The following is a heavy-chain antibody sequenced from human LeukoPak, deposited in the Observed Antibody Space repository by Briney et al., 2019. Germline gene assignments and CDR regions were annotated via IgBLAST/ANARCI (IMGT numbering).Heavy chain of an antibody. V-gene: IGHV3-30*02. CDR1: GFTFSNHG. CDR3: VASGYVY. Sequence: GGSLRLSCAASGFTFSNHGIHWVRQAPGKGLEWVAFIRSDGTNKYYVDSVKGRFTISRGNSKNSLYLQMNTLSAEDTAIYYCVASGYVYWGQGTLVTVSS. D-gene: IGHD3-22*01. CDR2: IRSDGTNK. J-gene: IGHJ4*02.